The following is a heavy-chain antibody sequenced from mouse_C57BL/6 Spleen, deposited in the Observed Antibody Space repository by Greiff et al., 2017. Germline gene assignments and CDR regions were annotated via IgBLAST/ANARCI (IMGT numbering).Heavy chain of an antibody. CDR1: GYTFTSYW. V-gene: IGHV1-53*01. J-gene: IGHJ4*01. CDR2: INPSNGGT. CDR3: ARGRYYGSWYAMDY. Sequence: QVHVKQPGTELVKPGASVKLSCKASGYTFTSYWMHWVKQRPGQGLEWIGNINPSNGGTNYNEKFKSKATLTVDKSSSTAYMQLSSLTSEDSAVYYCARGRYYGSWYAMDYWGQGTSVTVSS. D-gene: IGHD1-1*01.